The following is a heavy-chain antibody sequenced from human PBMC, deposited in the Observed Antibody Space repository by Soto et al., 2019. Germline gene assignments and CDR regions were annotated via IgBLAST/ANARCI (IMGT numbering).Heavy chain of an antibody. Sequence: QVQLVESGGGVVQPGRSLRLSCAASGFTFSSYGMHWVRQAPGKGLEWVAVISSDGSNKYYADSVKGRFTISRDNSKNTLVLQMNSLRPEDTAVYYCVGGYYFGDYWGQGTRVTVSS. CDR2: ISSDGSNK. CDR1: GFTFSSYG. V-gene: IGHV3-30*03. D-gene: IGHD3-22*01. J-gene: IGHJ4*02. CDR3: VGGYYFGDY.